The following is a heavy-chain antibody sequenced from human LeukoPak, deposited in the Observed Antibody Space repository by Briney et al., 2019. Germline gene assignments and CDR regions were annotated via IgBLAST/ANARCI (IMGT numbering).Heavy chain of an antibody. CDR2: VYYSGTT. Sequence: KPSDTLSLTCTVSGGSINIRNYYWGWIRQPLGKGLDWIGSVYYSGTTYYNPSLKSRVTISVDTSKNRFSLKLNSVTAADSAVYHCARHGGASPLDSWGQGTLVTVSS. CDR3: ARHGGASPLDS. CDR1: GGSINIRNYY. J-gene: IGHJ4*02. V-gene: IGHV4-39*01. D-gene: IGHD2-21*01.